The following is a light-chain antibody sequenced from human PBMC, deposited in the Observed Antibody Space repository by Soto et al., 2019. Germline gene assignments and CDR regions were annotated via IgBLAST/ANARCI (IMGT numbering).Light chain of an antibody. Sequence: DIQMNQSPSTLSASVGDRVTITCRASQSISSWLAWYQQKPGKAPKLLIYDASSLESGVPSRFSGSGSGTQFTLPISSLQPDDFATYYCQQYNSYPLTFGGGTKVEIK. CDR3: QQYNSYPLT. J-gene: IGKJ4*01. CDR1: QSISSW. CDR2: DAS. V-gene: IGKV1-5*01.